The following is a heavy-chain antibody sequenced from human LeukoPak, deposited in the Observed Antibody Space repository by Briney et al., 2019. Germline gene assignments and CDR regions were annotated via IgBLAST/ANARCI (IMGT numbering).Heavy chain of an antibody. J-gene: IGHJ4*02. V-gene: IGHV3-21*01. CDR2: ISSSSSYI. CDR1: GFTFSSYS. CDR3: ARDTDAGGQWLASYFGY. Sequence: GSLRLSCAASGFTFSSYSMNWVRQAPGKGLEWVSSISSSSSYIYYADSVKGRFTISRDNAKNSLYLQMNSLRAEDTAVYYCARDTDAGGQWLASYFGYWGQGTLVTVSS. D-gene: IGHD6-19*01.